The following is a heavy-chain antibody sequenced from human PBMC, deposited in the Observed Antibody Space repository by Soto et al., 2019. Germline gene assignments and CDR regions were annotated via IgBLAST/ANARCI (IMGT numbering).Heavy chain of an antibody. CDR2: IYYSGST. J-gene: IGHJ4*01. Sequence: WSGSGGMTRRGGYYLSCIRDDPGKGLEWIGYIYYSGSTYYNPSLKSRVTISVDTSKNHFSLKLSSVTFADKAVHYGANAVLNRGQATLV. CDR1: GGMTRRGGYY. V-gene: IGHV4-31*02. D-gene: IGHD4-17*01. CDR3: ANAVLN.